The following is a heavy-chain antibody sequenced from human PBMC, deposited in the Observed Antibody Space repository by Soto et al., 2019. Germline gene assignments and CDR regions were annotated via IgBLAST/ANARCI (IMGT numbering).Heavy chain of an antibody. CDR1: GGTFSSYA. D-gene: IGHD3-10*01. CDR3: ARVSLLGEMATIYYYDYGMDV. V-gene: IGHV1-69*01. Sequence: QVQLVQSGAEVKKPGSSVKVSCKASGGTFSSYAISWVRQAPGQGLEWMGGIIPIFGTANYAQKFQGRVTITADESTSKAYMELSSLRSEDTAVYYCARVSLLGEMATIYYYDYGMDVWGQGTTVTVSS. J-gene: IGHJ6*02. CDR2: IIPIFGTA.